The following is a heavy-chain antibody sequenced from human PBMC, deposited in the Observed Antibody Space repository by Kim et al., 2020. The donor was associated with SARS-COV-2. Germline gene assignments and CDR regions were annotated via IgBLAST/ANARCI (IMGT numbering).Heavy chain of an antibody. D-gene: IGHD4-17*01. CDR3: ARGHRKVYYGGNSAVYPFDY. CDR2: INHSGST. Sequence: SETLSLTCAVYGGSFSGYYWSWIRQPPGKGLEWIGEINHSGSTNYNPSLKSRVTISVDTSKNQFSLKLSSVTAADTAVYYCARGHRKVYYGGNSAVYPFDYWGQGTLVTVSS. CDR1: GGSFSGYY. J-gene: IGHJ4*02. V-gene: IGHV4-34*01.